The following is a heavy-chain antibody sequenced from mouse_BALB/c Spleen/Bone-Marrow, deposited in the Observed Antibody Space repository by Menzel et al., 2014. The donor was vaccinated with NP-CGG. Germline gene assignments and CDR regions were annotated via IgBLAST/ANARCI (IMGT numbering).Heavy chain of an antibody. CDR3: ARRLRYYAMDY. CDR2: IWSGGST. CDR1: GFSLTSYG. V-gene: IGHV2-2*02. Sequence: QVQLKESGPGLVQPSQSLSITCTVSGFSLTSYGVHWVHQSPGKGLEWLGVIWSGGSTDYNAAFISRLGISKDNSKSQVFFKMNSLQANDTATYYCARRLRYYAMDYWGQGTSVTVSS. J-gene: IGHJ4*01. D-gene: IGHD2-2*01.